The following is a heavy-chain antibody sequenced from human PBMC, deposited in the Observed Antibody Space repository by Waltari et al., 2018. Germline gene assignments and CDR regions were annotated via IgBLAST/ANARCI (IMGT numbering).Heavy chain of an antibody. CDR3: VAAKEYYYDGSGDDAFET. CDR2: SSQSGGL. CDR1: GYSMRSGYY. J-gene: IGHJ3*02. V-gene: IGHV4-38-2*01. Sequence: QVQLQESGPGLAKSSETLSLTCDVSGYSMRSGYYWGWIRQPPRKGLGWVGSSSQSGGLYYVPSLRSRVTISVDTSRNQFSLEMTSVTATDTATYYCVAAKEYYYDGSGDDAFETWGQGTLVTVSS. D-gene: IGHD3-22*01.